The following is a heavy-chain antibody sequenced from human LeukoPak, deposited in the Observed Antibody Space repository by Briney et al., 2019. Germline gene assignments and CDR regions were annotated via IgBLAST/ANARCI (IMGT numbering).Heavy chain of an antibody. J-gene: IGHJ4*02. D-gene: IGHD3-22*01. V-gene: IGHV3-66*01. Sequence: GGFLRLSCVASGFTASTPATTVYMHWVRQAPGKGLEWVSVIYSGGATYYAGSVKGRFSISRDDSNNTLYLQMNSLRLEDTAVYYCAKARSGSSGYYPAFDYWGQGTLVTVSS. CDR3: AKARSGSSGYYPAFDY. CDR2: IYSGGAT. CDR1: GFTASTPATT.